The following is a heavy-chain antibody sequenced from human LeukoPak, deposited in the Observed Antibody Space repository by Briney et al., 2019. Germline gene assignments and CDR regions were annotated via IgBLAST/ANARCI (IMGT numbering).Heavy chain of an antibody. D-gene: IGHD2/OR15-2a*01. Sequence: PGGSLRLSCAASGFTFDDYGMSWVRQAPGKGLEWVSGINRNGGSTGYADSVKGRFTISRDNAKNSLYLQMNSLRAEDTALYYCARDSRFYYYYYMDVWGKGTTVTVSS. CDR3: ARDSRFYYYYYMDV. V-gene: IGHV3-20*04. J-gene: IGHJ6*03. CDR1: GFTFDDYG. CDR2: INRNGGST.